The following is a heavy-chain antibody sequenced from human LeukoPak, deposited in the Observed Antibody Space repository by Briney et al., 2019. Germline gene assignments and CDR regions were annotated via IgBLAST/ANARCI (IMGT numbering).Heavy chain of an antibody. CDR1: GFTFSSYA. V-gene: IGHV3-23*01. CDR3: AKVSMVRGAGDYYGMDV. D-gene: IGHD3-10*01. J-gene: IGHJ6*02. Sequence: GGSLRLSCAASGFTFSSYAMSWVRQAPGKGLEWVSAISGSGGSTYYADSVKGRFTISRDNSENTLYLQMNSLRAEDTAVYYCAKVSMVRGAGDYYGMDVWGQGTTVTVSS. CDR2: ISGSGGST.